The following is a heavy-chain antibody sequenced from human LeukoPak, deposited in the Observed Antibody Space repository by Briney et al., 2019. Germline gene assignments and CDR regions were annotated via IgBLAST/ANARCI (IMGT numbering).Heavy chain of an antibody. D-gene: IGHD6-13*01. CDR2: ISYDGSNK. V-gene: IGHV3-30*18. Sequence: GGSLRLSCAASGFTFSSYGMHWVRQAPGKGLEWVAVISYDGSNKYYADSVKGRFTISRDNSKNTLYLQMNSLRAEDTAVYYCAKDRGNSSSWYGREYWGQGTLVTVSS. CDR1: GFTFSSYG. J-gene: IGHJ4*02. CDR3: AKDRGNSSSWYGREY.